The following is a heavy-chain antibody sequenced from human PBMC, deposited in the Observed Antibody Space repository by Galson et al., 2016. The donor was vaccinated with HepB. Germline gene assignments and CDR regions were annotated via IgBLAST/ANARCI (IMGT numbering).Heavy chain of an antibody. J-gene: IGHJ3*02. CDR1: GFTFNTYS. D-gene: IGHD2-15*01. CDR2: ISSSPSFI. V-gene: IGHV3-21*01. Sequence: RLSCAASGFTFNTYSMNWVRXAPGKGLEXXXSISSSPSFIYYADSVKGRFTISRDNAKNSLYLQMNSLRAEDTAVYYCARHIVVVVVANMHAFDIWGQGTMVTXSS. CDR3: ARHIVVVVVANMHAFDI.